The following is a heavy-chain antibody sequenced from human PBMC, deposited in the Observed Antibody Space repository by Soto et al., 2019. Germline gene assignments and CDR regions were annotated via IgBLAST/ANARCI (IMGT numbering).Heavy chain of an antibody. J-gene: IGHJ4*02. CDR1: GYPFSNFW. CDR3: ARSPRSSPYSDY. Sequence: GESLKTSWQCSGYPFSNFWIAWVRQFPGKGPEWMGIIYPGDYETRYSPSFHGKVTISADRSIGTAYLKWSSLEASDSAFYFCARSPRSSPYSDYWGPVSLVTVSS. CDR2: IYPGDYET. V-gene: IGHV5-51*01. D-gene: IGHD6-13*01.